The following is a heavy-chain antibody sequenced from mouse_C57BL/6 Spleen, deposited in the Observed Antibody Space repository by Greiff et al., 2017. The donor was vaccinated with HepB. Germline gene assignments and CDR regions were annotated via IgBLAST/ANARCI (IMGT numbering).Heavy chain of an antibody. V-gene: IGHV1-50*01. CDR2: IDPSDSYT. J-gene: IGHJ4*01. CDR1: GYTFTSYW. D-gene: IGHD1-1*01. Sequence: VQLQQPGAELVKPGASVKLSCKASGYTFTSYWMQWVKQRPGQGLEWIGEIDPSDSYTNYNQKFKGKATLTVDTSSSTAYMQLSSLTSEDSAVYYCARRGGPLLGAMDYWGQGTSVTVSS. CDR3: ARRGGPLLGAMDY.